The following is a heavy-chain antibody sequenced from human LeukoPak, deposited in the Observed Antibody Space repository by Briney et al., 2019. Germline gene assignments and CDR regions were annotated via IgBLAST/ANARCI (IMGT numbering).Heavy chain of an antibody. J-gene: IGHJ5*02. CDR2: IYYSGST. V-gene: IGHV4-31*03. CDR3: ARGDHDYGWWFDP. CDR1: GGSISSGGYY. Sequence: SQTLSLTCTVSGGSISSGGYYWSWIRQHPGKGLEWIGYIYYSGSTYYNPSLKSRVTISVDTSKNQFSLKLSSVTAADTAVYYCARGDHDYGWWFDPWGQGTLVTVSS. D-gene: IGHD4-17*01.